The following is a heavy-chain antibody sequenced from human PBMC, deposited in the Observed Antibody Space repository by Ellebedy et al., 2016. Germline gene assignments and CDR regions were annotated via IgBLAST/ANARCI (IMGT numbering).Heavy chain of an antibody. J-gene: IGHJ4*02. CDR2: ISWNSGSR. Sequence: GGSLRLXCAASGFTFDDYAMHWVRQAPGKGLEWVSGISWNSGSRGYADSVKGRFTISRDNAKNSLYRQMNSLRAGDTALYYCAKDIGHCGDSGYDEGGGNFDYWGQGTLVTVSS. V-gene: IGHV3-9*01. CDR1: GFTFDDYA. CDR3: AKDIGHCGDSGYDEGGGNFDY. D-gene: IGHD5-12*01.